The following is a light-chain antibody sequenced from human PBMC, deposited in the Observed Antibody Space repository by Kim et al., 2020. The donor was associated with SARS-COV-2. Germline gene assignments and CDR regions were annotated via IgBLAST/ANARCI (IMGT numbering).Light chain of an antibody. CDR3: QQYYNWPPVT. J-gene: IGKJ4*01. CDR1: QSISNK. CDR2: GAS. V-gene: IGKV3-15*01. Sequence: SPGERVPPSCRASQSISNKLAWYQQKPGQAPRLLIYGASTRATGIPARFSGSGSGTEFTLDISSLQSEDFAVYYCQQYYNWPPVTFGGGTKVDIK.